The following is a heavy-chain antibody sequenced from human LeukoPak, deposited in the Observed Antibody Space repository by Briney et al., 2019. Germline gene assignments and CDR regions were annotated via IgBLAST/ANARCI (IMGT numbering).Heavy chain of an antibody. CDR1: GFTVSSKY. V-gene: IGHV3-53*05. CDR2: IYRGGNT. CDR3: AKDHRSTVATSSGNRAFVGPYYFDY. D-gene: IGHD5-12*01. J-gene: IGHJ4*02. Sequence: GGSLRLSCAASGFTVSSKYMTWVRQAPGKGLEWVSVIYRGGNTYYADSVKGRFTISRDNSKNTLYLQMNSLRAEDTAVYYCAKDHRSTVATSSGNRAFVGPYYFDYWGQGTLVTVSS.